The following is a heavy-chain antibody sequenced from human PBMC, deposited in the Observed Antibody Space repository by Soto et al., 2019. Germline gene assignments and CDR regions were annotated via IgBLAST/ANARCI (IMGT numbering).Heavy chain of an antibody. J-gene: IGHJ4*02. V-gene: IGHV3-33*01. Sequence: GGSLRLSCAASGFTFSSYGMHWVRQAPGKGLEWVAVIWYDGSNKYCADSVKGRFTISRDNSKNTLYLQMNSLRAEDTAVYYCARGESPYYDFWSGYYIWGQGTLVTVSS. CDR1: GFTFSSYG. CDR2: IWYDGSNK. D-gene: IGHD3-3*01. CDR3: ARGESPYYDFWSGYYI.